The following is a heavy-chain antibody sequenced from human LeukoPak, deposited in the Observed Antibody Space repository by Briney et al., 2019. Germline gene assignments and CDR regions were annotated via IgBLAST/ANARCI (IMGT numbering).Heavy chain of an antibody. D-gene: IGHD6-6*01. CDR3: ARHVRSYSSSSNFDY. J-gene: IGHJ4*02. V-gene: IGHV5-51*01. CDR2: IYPGDSDT. CDR1: GYSFTSYW. Sequence: PGESLKISCKGSGYSFTSYWIGWGRQMPGKGLEWRGIIYPGDSDTRYSPSFQGQVTISADKSISTAYLQWSSLKASDTAMYYCARHVRSYSSSSNFDYWGQGTLVTVSS.